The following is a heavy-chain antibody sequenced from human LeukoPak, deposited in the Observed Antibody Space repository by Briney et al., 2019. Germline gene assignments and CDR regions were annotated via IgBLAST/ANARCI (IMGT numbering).Heavy chain of an antibody. J-gene: IGHJ4*02. CDR3: ARGLLEGWTTFDY. D-gene: IGHD1-1*01. CDR2: ISSSSSYI. V-gene: IGHV3-21*01. CDR1: GFTFSSYS. Sequence: PGGSLRLSCAASGFTFSSYSMNWVRQAPGKGLEWVSSISSSSSYIYYADSVKGRFTISRDNAKNSLYLQMNSLRAEDTAVYYCARGLLEGWTTFDYWGQGTLVTVSS.